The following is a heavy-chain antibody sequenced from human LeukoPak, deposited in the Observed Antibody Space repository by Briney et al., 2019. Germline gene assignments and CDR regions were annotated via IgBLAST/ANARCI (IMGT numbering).Heavy chain of an antibody. J-gene: IGHJ4*02. CDR3: ASSLAVAGPRDY. Sequence: ASVKVSCKASGYTFTSYYMHWVRQAPGQGLEWMGIINPSGGSTSYAQKFQGRVTMTRDTSTSTVYMELSGLRSEDTAVYYCASSLAVAGPRDYWGQGTLVTVSS. D-gene: IGHD6-19*01. V-gene: IGHV1-46*01. CDR2: INPSGGST. CDR1: GYTFTSYY.